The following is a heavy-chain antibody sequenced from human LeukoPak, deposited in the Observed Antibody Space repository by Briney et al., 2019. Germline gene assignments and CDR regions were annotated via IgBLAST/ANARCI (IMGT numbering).Heavy chain of an antibody. CDR2: ISGNSGSI. Sequence: LGRFVRLSCSACGVTCESYAMHWLRQAKGKGLEWVSGISGNSGSIGYADSVKGRFTISRDNAKNSLYLQMNSLRAEDTALYYCAKDRRNDFDYWGQGTLVTVSS. J-gene: IGHJ4*02. D-gene: IGHD1-14*01. CDR3: AKDRRNDFDY. V-gene: IGHV3-9*01. CDR1: GVTCESYA.